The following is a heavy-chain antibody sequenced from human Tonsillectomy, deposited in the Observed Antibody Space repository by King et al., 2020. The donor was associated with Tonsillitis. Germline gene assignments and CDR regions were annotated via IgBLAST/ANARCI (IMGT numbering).Heavy chain of an antibody. V-gene: IGHV4-39*07. CDR2: MYYIGST. J-gene: IGHJ3*02. CDR3: ARTITGYDAFAS. D-gene: IGHD1-20*01. Sequence: QLQESGPGLVKPSETLSLTCSVTGGSISSSSYYWGWIRQPPGKGLEWIGNMYYIGSTYYNPSLKSRVTISVETSKNQFSLKLTSVTAADTAIYYCARTITGYDAFASWGEGTVVTVSS. CDR1: GGSISSSSYY.